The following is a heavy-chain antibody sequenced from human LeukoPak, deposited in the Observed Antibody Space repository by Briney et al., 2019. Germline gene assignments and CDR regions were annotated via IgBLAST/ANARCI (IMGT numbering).Heavy chain of an antibody. CDR3: ASPGDYGHYYYYGMDV. V-gene: IGHV1-69*04. Sequence: GASVKVSCKASGGTFSSYAISWVRQAPGQGLEWMGRIIPILGIANYAQKFQGRVTITADKSTSTAYMELSSLRSEDTAVYYCASPGDYGHYYYYGMDVWGQGTTVTVSS. CDR2: IIPILGIA. D-gene: IGHD4-17*01. J-gene: IGHJ6*02. CDR1: GGTFSSYA.